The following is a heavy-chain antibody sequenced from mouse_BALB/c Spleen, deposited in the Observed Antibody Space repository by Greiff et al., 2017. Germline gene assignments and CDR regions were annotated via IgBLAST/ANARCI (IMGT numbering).Heavy chain of an antibody. CDR1: GFTFSSFG. CDR3: ARSKFNWDQYYFDY. Sequence: DVMLVESGGGLVQPGGSRKLSCAASGFTFSSFGMHWVRQAPEKGLEWVAYISSGSSTIYYADTVKGRFTISRDNPKNTLFLQMTSLRSEDTAMYYCARSKFNWDQYYFDYWGQGTTLTVSS. J-gene: IGHJ2*01. V-gene: IGHV5-17*02. D-gene: IGHD4-1*01. CDR2: ISSGSSTI.